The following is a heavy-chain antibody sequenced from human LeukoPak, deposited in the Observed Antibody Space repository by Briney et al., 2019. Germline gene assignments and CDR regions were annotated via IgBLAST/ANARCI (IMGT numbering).Heavy chain of an antibody. CDR2: ISSSSSYI. J-gene: IGHJ4*02. V-gene: IGHV3-21*01. CDR3: ARDPRYYYDSSGYYYPYYFDY. CDR1: GFTFSSYS. Sequence: GGSLRLSCAASGFTFSSYSMNWVRQAPGKGLEWVSSISSSSSYIYYADSVKGRFTISRDNAKNSLYLQMNSLRAEDTAVYYCARDPRYYYDSSGYYYPYYFDYWGQGPLVTVSS. D-gene: IGHD3-22*01.